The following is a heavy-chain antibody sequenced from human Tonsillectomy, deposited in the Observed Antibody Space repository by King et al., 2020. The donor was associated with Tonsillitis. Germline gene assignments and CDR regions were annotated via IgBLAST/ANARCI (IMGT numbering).Heavy chain of an antibody. Sequence: VQLVESGAEVKKPGASVNVSCKASGYTFSDYYIHWVRQAPGQGLEWMGWINPYSGDTSYVQNFQGGVTMTRDTSISTAYLELSRLTFDHTAMYYCARGRYCSGGSCYSHFDYWGQGTVVTVSS. CDR1: GYTFSDYY. V-gene: IGHV1-2*02. CDR2: INPYSGDT. CDR3: ARGRYCSGGSCYSHFDY. D-gene: IGHD2-15*01. J-gene: IGHJ4*02.